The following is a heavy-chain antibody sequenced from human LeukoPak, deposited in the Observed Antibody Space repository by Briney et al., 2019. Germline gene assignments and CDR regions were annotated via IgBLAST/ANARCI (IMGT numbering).Heavy chain of an antibody. CDR3: ARARPGYSYGYSGGTCFDY. Sequence: PSETLSLTCAVYGGSFSGYYWSWIRQPPGKGLEWIGEINHSGSTNYNPSLKGRVTISVDTSKNQSSLKLSSVTAADTAVYYCARARPGYSYGYSGGTCFDYWGQGTLVTVSS. CDR1: GGSFSGYY. V-gene: IGHV4-34*01. D-gene: IGHD5-18*01. CDR2: INHSGST. J-gene: IGHJ4*02.